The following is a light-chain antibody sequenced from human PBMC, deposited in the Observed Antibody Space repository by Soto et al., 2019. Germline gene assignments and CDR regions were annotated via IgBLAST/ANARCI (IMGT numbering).Light chain of an antibody. J-gene: IGKJ1*01. V-gene: IGKV1-39*01. CDR2: AAS. CDR3: QPSYSTPLT. Sequence: DIQMTQSPSSLSASVGDRVTITCRASQSISSSFNWYQQKPGKAPKLLIYAASSLQSGVPSRFSGSGSGTDFTHTISSLQPEDFATYYCQPSYSTPLTVGKGTKVEIK. CDR1: QSISSS.